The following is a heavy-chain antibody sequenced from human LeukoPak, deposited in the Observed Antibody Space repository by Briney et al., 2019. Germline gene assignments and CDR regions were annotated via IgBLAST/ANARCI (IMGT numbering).Heavy chain of an antibody. CDR1: GGTFSSYA. CDR3: ARGAMPYSSGSHGISDY. CDR2: IIPIFGTA. J-gene: IGHJ4*02. Sequence: ASVKVSCKASGGTFSSYAISWVRQAPGQGLEWMGGIIPIFGTANYAQKFQGRVTITADKSTSTAYMELSSLRSEDTAVYYCARGAMPYSSGSHGISDYWGQGTLVTVSS. V-gene: IGHV1-69*06. D-gene: IGHD6-19*01.